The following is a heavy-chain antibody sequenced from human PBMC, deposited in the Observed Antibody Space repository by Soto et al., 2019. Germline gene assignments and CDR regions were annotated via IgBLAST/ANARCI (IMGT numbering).Heavy chain of an antibody. CDR2: ISSSSSTI. V-gene: IGHV3-48*01. CDR1: GFTFSSYS. CDR3: ARARGYSYGWSGYYGMDV. J-gene: IGHJ6*02. Sequence: PGGSLRLSCAASGFTFSSYSMNWVRQAPGKGLEWVSYISSSSSTIYYADSVKGRFTISRDNAKNTLYLQMNSLRAEDTAVYYCARARGYSYGWSGYYGMDVWGQGTTVTVSS. D-gene: IGHD5-18*01.